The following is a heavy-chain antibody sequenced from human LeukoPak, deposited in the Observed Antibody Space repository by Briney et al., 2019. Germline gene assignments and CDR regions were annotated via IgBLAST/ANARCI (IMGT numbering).Heavy chain of an antibody. Sequence: PGGSPRLSCAASGFTFSSSDMDWVRQAPGKGLEWVASISSSSSLIYYTDSVKGRFTISRDNAKNSLYLQMNSLRAEDTAVYFCAKEGRSTTPGYWGQGTLVTVSS. V-gene: IGHV3-21*01. D-gene: IGHD6-13*01. CDR1: GFTFSSSD. CDR3: AKEGRSTTPGY. J-gene: IGHJ4*02. CDR2: ISSSSSLI.